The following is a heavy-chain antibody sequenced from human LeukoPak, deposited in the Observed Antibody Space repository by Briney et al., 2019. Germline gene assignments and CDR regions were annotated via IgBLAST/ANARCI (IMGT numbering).Heavy chain of an antibody. CDR2: IYPGDSDT. D-gene: IGHD3-10*01. CDR3: ARHGPVRGAISYYYYMDV. J-gene: IGHJ6*03. CDR1: GYSFTSYW. V-gene: IGHV5-51*01. Sequence: GESLKISCKGSGYSFTSYWIGWVRQMPGKGLEWMGIIYPGDSDTRYSPSFQGQVTISADKSISTAYLQWSSLKASDTAMYYCARHGPVRGAISYYYYMDVWGKGTTVTVSS.